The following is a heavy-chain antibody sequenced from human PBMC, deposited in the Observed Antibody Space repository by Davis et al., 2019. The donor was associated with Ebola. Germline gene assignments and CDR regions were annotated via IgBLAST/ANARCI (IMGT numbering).Heavy chain of an antibody. Sequence: SETLSLTCTVSGGSISSSSYYWGWIRQPPGKGLEWIGSIYHSGSTNYNPSLKSRVTISVDKSNNQFSLKLSSVTAADTAVYYCARDYRRYYGSGSYYPRRGYFDYWGQGTLVTVSS. CDR2: IYHSGST. V-gene: IGHV4-39*07. CDR1: GGSISSSSYY. D-gene: IGHD3-10*01. J-gene: IGHJ4*02. CDR3: ARDYRRYYGSGSYYPRRGYFDY.